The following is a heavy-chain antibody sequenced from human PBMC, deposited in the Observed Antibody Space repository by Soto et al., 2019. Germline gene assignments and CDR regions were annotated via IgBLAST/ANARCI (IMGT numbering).Heavy chain of an antibody. V-gene: IGHV3-23*01. CDR2: TRHNGEHT. J-gene: IGHJ4*02. CDR1: QFTFSNFA. CDR3: ARESEDLTSNFDY. Sequence: VQVLESGGGLVQPGGSLRLSCAGSQFTFSNFAMTWVRQAPGKGLEWVSTTRHNGEHTYYADSMKGRFTVSRDNAKNSVYLDMNSLSAEDTAVYYCARESEDLTSNFDYWGQGTLVTVSS.